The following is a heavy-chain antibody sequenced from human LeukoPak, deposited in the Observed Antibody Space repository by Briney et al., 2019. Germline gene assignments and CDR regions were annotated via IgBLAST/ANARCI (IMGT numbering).Heavy chain of an antibody. CDR1: GFTFSNYA. Sequence: GGSLRLSCAASGFTFSNYAMNWVRQAPGKGLEWVSLISGSTGSTYYADSVKGRFSISRDNSKNTVYLQMNSLKTEDTAVYYCTLPWGSGSYYDYWGQGTLVTVSS. D-gene: IGHD3-10*01. V-gene: IGHV3-23*01. J-gene: IGHJ4*02. CDR2: ISGSTGST. CDR3: TLPWGSGSYYDY.